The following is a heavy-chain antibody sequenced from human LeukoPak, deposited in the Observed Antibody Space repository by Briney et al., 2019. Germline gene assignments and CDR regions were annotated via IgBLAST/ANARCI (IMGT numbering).Heavy chain of an antibody. CDR1: GDSLTELS. Sequence: ASVKVSCKVSGDSLTELSMHWVRQAPGQGLEWMGWINPNSGGTNYAQKFQGRVTMTRDTSISTAYMELSRLRSDDTAVYYCARDRPGSAFDIWGQGTMVTVSS. CDR2: INPNSGGT. J-gene: IGHJ3*02. D-gene: IGHD6-6*01. V-gene: IGHV1-2*02. CDR3: ARDRPGSAFDI.